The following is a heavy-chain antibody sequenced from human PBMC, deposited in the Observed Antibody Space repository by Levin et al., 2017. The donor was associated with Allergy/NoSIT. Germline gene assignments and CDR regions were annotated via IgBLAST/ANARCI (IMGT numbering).Heavy chain of an antibody. Sequence: GGSLRLSCAASGFTFSSYGMHWVRQAPGKGLEWVAVIWYDGSNKYYADSVKGRFTISRDNSKNTLYLQMNSLRAEDTAVYYCARDPSIAAAGTSGWFDPWGQGTLVTVSS. V-gene: IGHV3-33*01. CDR2: IWYDGSNK. CDR1: GFTFSSYG. J-gene: IGHJ5*02. CDR3: ARDPSIAAAGTSGWFDP. D-gene: IGHD6-13*01.